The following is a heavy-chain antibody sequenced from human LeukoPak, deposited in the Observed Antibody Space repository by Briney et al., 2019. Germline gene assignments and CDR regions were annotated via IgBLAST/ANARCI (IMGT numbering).Heavy chain of an antibody. CDR3: AISGYSYGPSGGYFGY. CDR1: GGSISSGGYY. J-gene: IGHJ4*02. Sequence: PSETLSLTCTVSGGSISSGGYYWSWIRQHPGKGLEWIGYIYYSGSTYYNPSLKSRVTISVDTSKNQFSLKLSSVTAADTAVYYCAISGYSYGPSGGYFGYWGQGTLVTVSS. CDR2: IYYSGST. D-gene: IGHD5-18*01. V-gene: IGHV4-31*03.